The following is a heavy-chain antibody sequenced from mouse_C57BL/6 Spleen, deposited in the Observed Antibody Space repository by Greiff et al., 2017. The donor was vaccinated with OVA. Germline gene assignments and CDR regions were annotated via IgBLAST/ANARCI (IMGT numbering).Heavy chain of an antibody. CDR2: ISSGSSTI. D-gene: IGHD3-3*01. CDR1: GFTFSDYG. V-gene: IGHV5-17*01. Sequence: EVKLVESGGGLVKPGGSLKLSCAASGFTFSDYGMHWVRQAPEKGLEWVAYISSGSSTIYYADTVKGRFTISRDNAKNTLFLQMTSLRSEDTAMYYCARGGWDYFDYWGQGTTLTVSS. J-gene: IGHJ2*01. CDR3: ARGGWDYFDY.